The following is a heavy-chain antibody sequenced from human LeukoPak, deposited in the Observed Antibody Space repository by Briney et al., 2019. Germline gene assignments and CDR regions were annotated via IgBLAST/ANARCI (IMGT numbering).Heavy chain of an antibody. J-gene: IGHJ4*02. CDR3: TIDLMTGFSSGWHFAY. D-gene: IGHD6-19*01. CDR1: GFTFSDYY. V-gene: IGHV3-23*01. Sequence: GGSLRLSCAASGFTFSDYYMSWIRQAPGKGLEWLAVSSGDEDSIHYADSVRGHFVISTDNSENTSYLHMNSLRAEDTAVYYCTIDLMTGFSSGWHFAYWGQGTLVTVSS. CDR2: SSGDEDSI.